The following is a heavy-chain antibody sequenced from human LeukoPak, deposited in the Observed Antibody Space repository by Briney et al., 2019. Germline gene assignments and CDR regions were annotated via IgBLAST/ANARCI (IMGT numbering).Heavy chain of an antibody. V-gene: IGHV3-23*01. Sequence: GGSLRLSCAASGFTFSSYAMSWVRQAPGKGLEWVSAISASGDGTYYADSVKGRFTISRDISKSTLYLQMISLRAEDTAVYYCAKEKEECFQHWGQGTLVTVSS. J-gene: IGHJ1*01. CDR1: GFTFSSYA. CDR3: AKEKEECFQH. CDR2: ISASGDGT.